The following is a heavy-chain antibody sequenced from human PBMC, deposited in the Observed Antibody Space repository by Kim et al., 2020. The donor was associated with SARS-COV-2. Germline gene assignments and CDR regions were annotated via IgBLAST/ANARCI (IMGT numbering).Heavy chain of an antibody. D-gene: IGHD1-26*01. J-gene: IGHJ2*01. CDR2: ISYDGSNK. V-gene: IGHV3-30*04. Sequence: GGSLRLSCAASGFTFSSYAMHWVRQAPGKGLEWVAVISYDGSNKYYADSVKGRFTISRDNSKNTLYLQMNSLRAEDTAVYYCARDAISGWYFDLWGRGTLVTVSS. CDR1: GFTFSSYA. CDR3: ARDAISGWYFDL.